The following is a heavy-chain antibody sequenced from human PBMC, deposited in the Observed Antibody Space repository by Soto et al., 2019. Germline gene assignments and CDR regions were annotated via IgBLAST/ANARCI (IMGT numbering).Heavy chain of an antibody. D-gene: IGHD6-6*01. CDR3: AREDEQLAPDV. CDR1: GFTFSSYS. J-gene: IGHJ6*02. Sequence: SGGSLRLSCAASGFTFSSYSMHWVRQAPGKGLEWVSSISSSSTYIYYADSVKGRFTISRDNAKNSLYLQMNSLRAEDTAVYYCAREDEQLAPDVWRQGTTVTVSS. V-gene: IGHV3-21*01. CDR2: ISSSSTYI.